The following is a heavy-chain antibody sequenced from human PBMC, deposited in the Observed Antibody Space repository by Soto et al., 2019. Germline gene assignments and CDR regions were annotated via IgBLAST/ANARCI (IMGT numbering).Heavy chain of an antibody. CDR2: ISYSGYT. Sequence: QVQLQESGPGLVKPSQTLSLTCIVSGGSISSGDYYWSWIRQSPGKGLEWIGYISYSGYTYYSPSLRSRVTFSVDTSKNHFSLRLSSVTAADTAVYYCARDAGSGNLDYWGQGTLVTVSS. CDR3: ARDAGSGNLDY. V-gene: IGHV4-30-4*01. J-gene: IGHJ4*02. D-gene: IGHD3-10*01. CDR1: GGSISSGDYY.